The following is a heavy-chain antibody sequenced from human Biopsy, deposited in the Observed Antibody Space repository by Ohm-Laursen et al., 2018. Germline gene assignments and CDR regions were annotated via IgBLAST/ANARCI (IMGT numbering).Heavy chain of an antibody. V-gene: IGHV4-34*08. CDR3: GNEVHGRDY. CDR2: INQSGRT. J-gene: IGHJ4*02. D-gene: IGHD2-15*01. Sequence: GTLSLTCEVYGKTFSDYYWSWIRQPPGKGLEWIGQINQSGRTNYNPSLKSRVNISADKSNNQFSLKLTSVTSADTAVYLCGNEVHGRDYWGLGALVTASS. CDR1: GKTFSDYY.